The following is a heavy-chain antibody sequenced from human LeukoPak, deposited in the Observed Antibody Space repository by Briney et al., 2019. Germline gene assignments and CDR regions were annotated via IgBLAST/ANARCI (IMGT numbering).Heavy chain of an antibody. V-gene: IGHV1-69*06. CDR1: GGTFSSYA. Sequence: ASVKVSCKASGGTFSSYAISWVRQAPGQGLEWMGGIIPIFGTANYAQKFQGRVTITADKSTSTAYMELSSLRSEDTAVYYCARVLRGRQWLAPGWGYWGQGTLVTVSS. J-gene: IGHJ4*02. D-gene: IGHD6-19*01. CDR3: ARVLRGRQWLAPGWGY. CDR2: IIPIFGTA.